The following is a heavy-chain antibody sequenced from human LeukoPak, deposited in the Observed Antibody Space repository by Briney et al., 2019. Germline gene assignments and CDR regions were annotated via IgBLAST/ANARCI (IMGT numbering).Heavy chain of an antibody. V-gene: IGHV1-2*02. D-gene: IGHD3-10*02. CDR1: GYTFTGYY. CDR3: AELGITMIGGV. CDR2: INPNSGDT. Sequence: GASVKVSCKASGYTFTGYYMHWVRQAPGQGLEWMGWINPNSGDTNYAQKFQGRVTITADKSTSTAYMELSSLRAEDTAVYYCAELGITMIGGVWGKGTTVTISS. J-gene: IGHJ6*04.